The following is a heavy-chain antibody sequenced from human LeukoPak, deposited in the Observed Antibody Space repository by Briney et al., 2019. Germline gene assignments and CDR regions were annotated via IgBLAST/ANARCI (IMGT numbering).Heavy chain of an antibody. V-gene: IGHV2-5*01. Sequence: SGPTLVNPTQTLTLTCTFSGFSLSTSGVGVGWIRQPPGKALEWLALIYWNDDKRYSPSLKSRLAITKDTSKNQVVLTMTNMDPVDIATYYCAHRKETGSPVGWGQGTLVTVSS. D-gene: IGHD2-15*01. J-gene: IGHJ4*02. CDR3: AHRKETGSPVG. CDR1: GFSLSTSGVG. CDR2: IYWNDDK.